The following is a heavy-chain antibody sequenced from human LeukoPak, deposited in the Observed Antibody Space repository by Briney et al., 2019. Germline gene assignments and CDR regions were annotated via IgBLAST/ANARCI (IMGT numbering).Heavy chain of an antibody. CDR2: IYYSGST. V-gene: IGHV4-59*01. CDR1: GGSISSYY. D-gene: IGHD1-26*01. CDR3: ARGGSYYDY. J-gene: IGHJ4*02. Sequence: PSETLSLTCTVSGGSISSYYWSWIRQPPGKGLEWIGYIYYSGSTNYNPSLKSRVTISVDTSKNQFSLKLSSVIAADTAVYYCARGGSYYDYWGQGTLVTVSS.